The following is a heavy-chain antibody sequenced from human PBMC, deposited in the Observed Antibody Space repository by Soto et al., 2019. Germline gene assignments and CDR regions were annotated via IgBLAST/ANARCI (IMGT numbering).Heavy chain of an antibody. J-gene: IGHJ4*02. CDR1: GSTFSSRG. D-gene: IGHD6-25*01. Sequence: EVRLVESGGGLFQPGGSPGLSCEAPGSTFSSRGWPWVRQGPGKGLEWVANIHEDKNAKDYVDSVKGRFTISRDNAKNSLYLQMNSLRDEDTAVYYCATHDGPAAAGLVLDFWGQGALVIVSS. V-gene: IGHV3-7*02. CDR3: ATHDGPAAAGLVLDF. CDR2: IHEDKNAK.